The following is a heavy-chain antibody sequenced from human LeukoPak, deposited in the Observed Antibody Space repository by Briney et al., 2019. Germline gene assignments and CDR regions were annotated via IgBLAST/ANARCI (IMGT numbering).Heavy chain of an antibody. J-gene: IGHJ3*02. Sequence: PSETLSLTCTVSGGSISSYYWSWIRQPPGKGLEWIGEINHSGSTNYNPSLKSRVTISVDTSKNQFSLKLSSVTAADTAVYYCARVGGSYGPTYAFDIWGQGTMVTVSS. CDR2: INHSGST. V-gene: IGHV4-34*01. CDR1: GGSISSYY. D-gene: IGHD1-26*01. CDR3: ARVGGSYGPTYAFDI.